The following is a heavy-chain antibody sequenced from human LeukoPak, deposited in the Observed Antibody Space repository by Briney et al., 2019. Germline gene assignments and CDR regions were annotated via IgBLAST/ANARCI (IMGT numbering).Heavy chain of an antibody. CDR2: IYSVGSP. J-gene: IGHJ3*01. V-gene: IGHV4-4*09. D-gene: IGHD1-14*01. Sequence: SETLSLTCTVSGASISDYYGGWIRQPPGKGLEWIGHIYSVGSPTCSPSLMSRVSISVDTSKNQFSLELSSVTAADTAVYYCARRFRTGGHLHHDAYDVWGQGTVVTVSS. CDR1: GASISDYY. CDR3: ARRFRTGGHLHHDAYDV.